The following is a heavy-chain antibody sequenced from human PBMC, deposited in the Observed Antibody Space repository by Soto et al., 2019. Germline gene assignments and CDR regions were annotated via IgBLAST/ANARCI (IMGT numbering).Heavy chain of an antibody. D-gene: IGHD3-22*01. CDR1: GFTFSSYA. CDR3: ARALHYYDSSGPFDY. V-gene: IGHV3-30-3*01. CDR2: ISYDGSNK. J-gene: IGHJ4*02. Sequence: VQLLESGGGLVQPGGSLRLSCAASGFTFSSYAMSWVRQAPGKGLEWVAVISYDGSNKYYADSVKGRFTISRDNSKNTLYLQMNSLRAEDTAVYYCARALHYYDSSGPFDYWGQGTLVTVSS.